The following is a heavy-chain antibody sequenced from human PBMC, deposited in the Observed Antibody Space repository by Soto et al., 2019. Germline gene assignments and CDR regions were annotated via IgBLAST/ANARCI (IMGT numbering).Heavy chain of an antibody. CDR2: INPNSGGT. CDR3: ARTHFYGDYDYYYYGMDV. D-gene: IGHD4-17*01. V-gene: IGHV1-2*04. J-gene: IGHJ6*02. CDR1: GYTFTGYY. Sequence: ASVKVSCKASGYTFTGYYMHWVRQAPGQGLEWMGWINPNSGGTNYAQKFQGWVTMTRDTSISTAYMELSRLRSDDTAVYYCARTHFYGDYDYYYYGMDVWGQGTTVTVSS.